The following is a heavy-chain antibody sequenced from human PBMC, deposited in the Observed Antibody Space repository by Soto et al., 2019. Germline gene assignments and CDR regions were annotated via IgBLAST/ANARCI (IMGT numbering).Heavy chain of an antibody. CDR2: IAVGSGYT. CDR3: AADATAWQQMVPSDY. V-gene: IGHV1-58*01. CDR1: GFTFTSSA. D-gene: IGHD2-8*01. J-gene: IGHJ4*02. Sequence: QMQLEQSGPEVKKPGTSVQVSCKASGFTFTSSAFQWVRQARGQRLEWLGWIAVGSGYTNYAQRFQDRVTLTRDMSTATTYMELSRLTSEDTAIYYCAADATAWQQMVPSDYWGQGTLVTVSS.